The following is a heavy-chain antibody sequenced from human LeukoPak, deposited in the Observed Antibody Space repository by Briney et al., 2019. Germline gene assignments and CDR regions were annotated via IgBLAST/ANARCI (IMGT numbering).Heavy chain of an antibody. Sequence: GESLKISCKGSGYNFTNYWIGWVRQMPGKGLEWMGIIYPGDSDVRYSPSFQGLVTISADKSISTAYLQWSSVKASDTAMYYCARRGSSENFDYWGQGTLVTVSS. D-gene: IGHD6-6*01. J-gene: IGHJ4*02. CDR1: GYNFTNYW. CDR3: ARRGSSENFDY. V-gene: IGHV5-51*01. CDR2: IYPGDSDV.